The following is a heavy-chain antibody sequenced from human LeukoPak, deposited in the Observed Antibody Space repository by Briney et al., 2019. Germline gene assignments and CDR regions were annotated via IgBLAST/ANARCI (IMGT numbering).Heavy chain of an antibody. CDR1: GGSIRSYY. CDR3: ARTGSTVTMLYPFDH. CDR2: IYYSGST. J-gene: IGHJ4*02. Sequence: SETLSLTCTVSGGSIRSYYWSWIRQPPGKGLEWIGYIYYSGSTNYNPSLKSRVSISVDTPKNQFSLKLSSVAAADTAVYYCARTGSTVTMLYPFDHWGQGTLVTVSS. D-gene: IGHD4-17*01. V-gene: IGHV4-59*01.